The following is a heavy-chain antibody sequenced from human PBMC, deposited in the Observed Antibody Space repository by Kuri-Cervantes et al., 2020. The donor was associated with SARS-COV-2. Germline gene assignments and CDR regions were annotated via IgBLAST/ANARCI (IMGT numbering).Heavy chain of an antibody. CDR3: ARRGTYYYDSSGYPNYYYYYMDV. CDR1: GFTFSSYA. CDR2: ISGSGGST. D-gene: IGHD3-22*01. J-gene: IGHJ6*03. Sequence: GESLKISCAASGFTFSSYAMSWVRQAPGKGLEWVSAISGSGGSTYYADSVKGRFTISRDNSKNTLYLQMNSLRAEDTAVYYYARRGTYYYDSSGYPNYYYYYMDVRGKGTTVTVSS. V-gene: IGHV3-23*01.